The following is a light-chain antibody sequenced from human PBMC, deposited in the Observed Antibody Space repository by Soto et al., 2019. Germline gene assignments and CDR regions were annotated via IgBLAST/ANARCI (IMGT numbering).Light chain of an antibody. V-gene: IGLV1-47*01. CDR1: SSNLGSNY. J-gene: IGLJ2*01. Sequence: QSVLTQSPSASGTPGQRVTISCSGSSSNLGSNYVYWYQQLPGTAPKLLIYSNNQRPSGVPDRFSGSKSGTSASLAISGLRSEDEADYYCAAWDDSLEVVFGGGTQLTVL. CDR2: SNN. CDR3: AAWDDSLEVV.